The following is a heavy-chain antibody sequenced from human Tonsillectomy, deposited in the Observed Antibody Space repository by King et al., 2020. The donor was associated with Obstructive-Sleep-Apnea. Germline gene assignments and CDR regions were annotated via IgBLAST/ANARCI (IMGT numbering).Heavy chain of an antibody. Sequence: VQLVESGGGLVQPGRSLRLSCAASGFTFDDYAMHWARQAPGKGLEWGSGISWNSCSICYADSVKGRFTISRDNAKNSLYLQMNSLRAEDTALYYCAKASYDILTGYDDYWGQGTLVTVSS. CDR2: ISWNSCSI. D-gene: IGHD3-9*01. CDR1: GFTFDDYA. CDR3: AKASYDILTGYDDY. J-gene: IGHJ4*02. V-gene: IGHV3-9*01.